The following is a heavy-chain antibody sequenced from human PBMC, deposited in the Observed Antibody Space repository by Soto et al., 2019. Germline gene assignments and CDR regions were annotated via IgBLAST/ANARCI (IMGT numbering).Heavy chain of an antibody. J-gene: IGHJ4*02. CDR1: GGSISSYY. D-gene: IGHD3-22*01. Sequence: SETLSLTCTVSGGSISSYYWSWIRQPPGKGLEWIGYIYYSVSTNYNPSLKSRVTISVDTSKNQFSLKLSSVTAADTAVYYCARVASYYDSSGYYLFYFDYWGQGTLVTVSS. CDR2: IYYSVST. CDR3: ARVASYYDSSGYYLFYFDY. V-gene: IGHV4-59*01.